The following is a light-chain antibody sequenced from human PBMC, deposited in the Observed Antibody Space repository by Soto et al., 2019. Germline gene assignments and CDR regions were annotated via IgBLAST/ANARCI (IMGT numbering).Light chain of an antibody. CDR1: SGHSSYA. J-gene: IGLJ3*02. CDR2: LNSDGSH. V-gene: IGLV4-69*01. CDR3: QTWGTGIQGV. Sequence: QPVLTQSPSASASLGASVKLTCTLRSGHSSYAIAWHQQQPEKGPRYLMKLNSDGSHSKGDGIPDRFSGSSSGAERYLTISSLQAEDEVDYYCQTWGTGIQGVFGGGTKLTVL.